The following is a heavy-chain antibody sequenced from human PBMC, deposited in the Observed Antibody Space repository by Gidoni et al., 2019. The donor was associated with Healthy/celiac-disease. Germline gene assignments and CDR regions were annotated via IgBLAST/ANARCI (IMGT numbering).Heavy chain of an antibody. CDR3: AKDGSLAVAVFGAFDI. CDR1: GFTFSSYA. Sequence: EVQLLESGGGLVQPGGSLRLSCAASGFTFSSYAMSWVRQAPGKGLEWVSAISGSGGSTYYADPVKGRFTISRDNSKNTLYLQMNSLRAEDTAVYYCAKDGSLAVAVFGAFDIWGQGTMVTVSS. CDR2: ISGSGGST. V-gene: IGHV3-23*01. J-gene: IGHJ3*02. D-gene: IGHD6-19*01.